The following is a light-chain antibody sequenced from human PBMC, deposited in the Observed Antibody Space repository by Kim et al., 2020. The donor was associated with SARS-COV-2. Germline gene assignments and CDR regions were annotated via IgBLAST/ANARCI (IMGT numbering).Light chain of an antibody. CDR1: SSDVGITSY. J-gene: IGLJ3*02. CDR3: ASYTISTWV. CDR2: GVS. V-gene: IGLV2-14*03. Sequence: PGSETTISCTGASSDVGITSYLSWHHHPPGKVPKLIIYGVSQRPSGVSNRFSGSKSGNTASLTISGLQAEDEADYYCASYTISTWVFGGGTQLTVL.